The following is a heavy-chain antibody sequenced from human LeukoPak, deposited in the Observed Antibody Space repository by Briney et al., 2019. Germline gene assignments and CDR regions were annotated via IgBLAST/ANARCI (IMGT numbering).Heavy chain of an antibody. J-gene: IGHJ4*02. CDR2: ISGSGGST. D-gene: IGHD3-22*01. CDR1: GFTFSSYA. CDR3: AKVKHTYYYASS. Sequence: GGSLRLSCAASGFTFSSYAMSWVRQAPGKGLEGVSAISGSGGSTYYADSVKRPFTISTDNSKNTLYLQMNSLRAEDTAVYYCAKVKHTYYYASSGGQGTLVTVSS. V-gene: IGHV3-23*01.